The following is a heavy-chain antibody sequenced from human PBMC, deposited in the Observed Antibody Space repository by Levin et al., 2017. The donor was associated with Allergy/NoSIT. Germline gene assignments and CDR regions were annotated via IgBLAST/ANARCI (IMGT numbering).Heavy chain of an antibody. CDR3: ARCYWSYDSSGLVYDFYALDV. J-gene: IGHJ6*02. V-gene: IGHV1-69*13. CDR1: GGTFISYV. Sequence: SVKVSCKASGGTFISYVFSWVRQAPGQGLEWMGGISPILGPANYAQTFQGRVTITADESTSTAYMALSGLRSQDTAVYYFARCYWSYDSSGLVYDFYALDVWGQGTTVTVSS. D-gene: IGHD3-22*01. CDR2: ISPILGPA.